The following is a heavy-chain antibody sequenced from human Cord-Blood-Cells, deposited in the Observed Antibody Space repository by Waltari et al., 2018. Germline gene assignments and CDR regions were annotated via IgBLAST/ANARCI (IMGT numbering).Heavy chain of an antibody. Sequence: QLQLQESGPGLVKPSETLSLTCPVPGGPISSRSYYLGWNRQPPGKGLEWIGSIYYSGSTYYNPSLKSRVTISVDTSKNQFSLKLSSVTAADTAVYYCARVITMVRGVIIDYWGQGTLVTVSS. J-gene: IGHJ4*02. D-gene: IGHD3-10*01. V-gene: IGHV4-39*07. CDR3: ARVITMVRGVIIDY. CDR1: GGPISSRSYY. CDR2: IYYSGST.